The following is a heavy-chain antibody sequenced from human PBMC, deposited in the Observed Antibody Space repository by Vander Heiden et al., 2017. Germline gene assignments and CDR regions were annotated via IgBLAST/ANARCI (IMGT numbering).Heavy chain of an antibody. CDR3: TTVRVNYYDRGY. V-gene: IGHV3-15*01. Sequence: EVQLVDSGGGLLTPGGSLSLSGAAPGFTFSNAWLSWVRQAPGKGLEWVGRITSKTDGVTTDYAAPVKGRFTISRDDSKNTLYLQMNSLKTEDTAVYYCTTVRVNYYDRGYWGQGTLDTVSS. D-gene: IGHD3-22*01. CDR2: ITSKTDGVTT. J-gene: IGHJ4*02. CDR1: GFTFSNAW.